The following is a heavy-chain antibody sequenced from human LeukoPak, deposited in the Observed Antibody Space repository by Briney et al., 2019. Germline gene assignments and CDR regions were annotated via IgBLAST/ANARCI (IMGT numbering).Heavy chain of an antibody. CDR1: GYTFTSYG. D-gene: IGHD2-2*01. CDR2: ISAYNGNT. J-gene: IGHJ5*02. V-gene: IGHV1-18*01. Sequence: GASVKVSCKASGYTFTSYGISWVRQAPGQGLEWMGWISAYNGNTNYAQKLQGRVTMTTDTSTSTAYMELRSLRSDDTAVYYCARAVGYCSSTSCRAGVWFDPWGQGTLVTVSS. CDR3: ARAVGYCSSTSCRAGVWFDP.